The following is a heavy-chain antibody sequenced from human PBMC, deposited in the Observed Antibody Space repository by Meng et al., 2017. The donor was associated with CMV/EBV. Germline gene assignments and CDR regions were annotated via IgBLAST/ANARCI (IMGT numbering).Heavy chain of an antibody. CDR1: GGTFSSYA. V-gene: IGHV1-69*10. Sequence: SVKVSCKASGGTFSSYAISWVRQAPGQGLEWMGGIIPILGIANYAQKFQGRVTITADKSTSTAYMELSSLRSEDTAVYYCARDGEQQLVDYYYGMDVWGQGTTVTVSS. J-gene: IGHJ6*02. D-gene: IGHD6-13*01. CDR3: ARDGEQQLVDYYYGMDV. CDR2: IIPILGIA.